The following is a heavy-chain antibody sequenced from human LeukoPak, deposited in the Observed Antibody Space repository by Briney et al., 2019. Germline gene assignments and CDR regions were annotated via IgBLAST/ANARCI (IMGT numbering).Heavy chain of an antibody. J-gene: IGHJ6*02. CDR3: ARSDSQAYYDFWSGYVVAYYGMDV. D-gene: IGHD3-3*01. CDR1: GYTFTSYD. CDR2: MNPNSGNT. Sequence: GASMNVSCKASGYTFTSYDINWVRQATGQGLEWMGWMNPNSGNTGYAQKYQGRVTMTRNTSISTAYMELSSLRSEDTAVYYCARSDSQAYYDFWSGYVVAYYGMDVWGQGTTVTVSS. V-gene: IGHV1-8*01.